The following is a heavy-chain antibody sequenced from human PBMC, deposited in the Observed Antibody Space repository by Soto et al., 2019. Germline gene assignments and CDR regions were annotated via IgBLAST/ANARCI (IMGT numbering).Heavy chain of an antibody. J-gene: IGHJ4*02. CDR3: ARGTIDYYDSSGYYDY. V-gene: IGHV1-69*02. CDR2: IIPILGIA. CDR1: GGTFSSYT. Sequence: ASVKVSCKASGGTFSSYTISWVRQAPGQGLEWMGRIIPILGIANYAQKFQGRVTITADKSTSTAYMELSSLRSEDTAVYYCARGTIDYYDSSGYYDYWGQGTLVTVSS. D-gene: IGHD3-22*01.